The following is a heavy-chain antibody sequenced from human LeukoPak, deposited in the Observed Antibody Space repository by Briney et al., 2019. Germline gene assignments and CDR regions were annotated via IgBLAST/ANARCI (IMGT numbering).Heavy chain of an antibody. CDR3: ARDRESSVLYDSSGYYSY. V-gene: IGHV3-30-3*01. CDR1: GFTFSSYA. Sequence: GGSLRLSCAASGFTFSSYAMHWVRQAPGKGLEWVAVISYDGSNKYYADSVKGRFTISRDNSKNTLYPQMNSLRAEDTAVYYCARDRESSVLYDSSGYYSYWGQGTLVTVSS. CDR2: ISYDGSNK. D-gene: IGHD3-22*01. J-gene: IGHJ4*02.